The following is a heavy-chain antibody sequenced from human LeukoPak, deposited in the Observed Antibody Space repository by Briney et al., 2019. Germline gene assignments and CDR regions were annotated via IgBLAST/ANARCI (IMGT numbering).Heavy chain of an antibody. J-gene: IGHJ3*02. V-gene: IGHV3-30*18. CDR1: GFTFSSYG. Sequence: GGSLRLSCAASGFTFSSYGMHWVCQAPGNGLEWVAVISYDGSNKYYADSVKGRFTISRDNSKNTLYLQMNSLRAEDTAVYYCAKFANPLGAFDIWGQGTMVTVSS. CDR3: AKFANPLGAFDI. D-gene: IGHD3-16*01. CDR2: ISYDGSNK.